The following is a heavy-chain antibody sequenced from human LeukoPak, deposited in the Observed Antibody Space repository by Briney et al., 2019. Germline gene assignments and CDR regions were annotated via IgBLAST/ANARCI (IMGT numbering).Heavy chain of an antibody. CDR1: GGSISSSSYS. CDR3: ARLPPTYYYDSSGYSARYYFDY. CDR2: IYYSGST. V-gene: IGHV4-39*01. Sequence: PSETLSLTCTVSGGSISSSSYSWGWIRQPPGKGLEWIGSIYYSGSTYYNPSLKSRVTISVDTSKNQFSLKLSSVTAADTAVYYCARLPPTYYYDSSGYSARYYFDYWGQGTLVTVSS. D-gene: IGHD3-22*01. J-gene: IGHJ4*02.